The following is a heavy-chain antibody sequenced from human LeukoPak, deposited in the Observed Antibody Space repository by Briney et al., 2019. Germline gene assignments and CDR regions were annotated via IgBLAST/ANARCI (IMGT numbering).Heavy chain of an antibody. J-gene: IGHJ1*01. D-gene: IGHD3-22*01. CDR3: AKGLHYYDSSGYYYSEYFQH. CDR1: GFTFDDYA. CDR2: ISWNSGSI. Sequence: GGSLRLSCAASGFTFDDYAMDWVRQAPGKGLEWVSGISWNSGSIGYADSVKGRFTISRDNAKNSLYLQMNSLRAEDMALYYCAKGLHYYDSSGYYYSEYFQHWGQGTLVTVSS. V-gene: IGHV3-9*03.